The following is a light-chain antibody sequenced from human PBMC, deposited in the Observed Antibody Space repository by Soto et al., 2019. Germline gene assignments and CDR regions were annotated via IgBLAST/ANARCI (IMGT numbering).Light chain of an antibody. CDR3: QQFDLFPLT. CDR2: DAS. Sequence: DIPMTQSPSSLSASVGDRVVITCQASQDINNYLNWYQQKLGKAPKLLIYDASNLEPGVPSRFSGSGSGTHFTFTISSLQPEDYATYYCQQFDLFPLTFVGGTKVEIK. J-gene: IGKJ4*01. V-gene: IGKV1-33*01. CDR1: QDINNY.